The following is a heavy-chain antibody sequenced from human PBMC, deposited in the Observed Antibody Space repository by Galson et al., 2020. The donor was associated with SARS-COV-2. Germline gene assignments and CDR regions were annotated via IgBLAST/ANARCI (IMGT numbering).Heavy chain of an antibody. CDR1: GFTFSDYA. Sequence: SLRLSCSASGFTFSDYAMHWVRQAPGKGLQYVSALSATGGTSFYADSVTGRFTMSRDNSKNTFYLQMTGLRVEDTAFYYCLAFSSTRHNYWGQGTLVTVSS. V-gene: IGHV3-64D*09. CDR2: LSATGGTS. D-gene: IGHD6-19*01. J-gene: IGHJ4*02. CDR3: LAFSSTRHNY.